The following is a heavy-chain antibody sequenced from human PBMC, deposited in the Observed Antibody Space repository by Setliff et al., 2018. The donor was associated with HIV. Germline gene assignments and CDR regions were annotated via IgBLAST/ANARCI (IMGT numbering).Heavy chain of an antibody. Sequence: PGGSLRLSCAASGFTFRLYGMHWVRRAPGKGLEWVASIEFDGKNEYYAGSVKGRFTISRDNSKSTVYLQMNSVTPEDSAMYYCARKLRPGHGMDVWGQGTTVTVSS. CDR2: IEFDGKNE. CDR3: ARKLRPGHGMDV. D-gene: IGHD3-10*01. J-gene: IGHJ6*02. V-gene: IGHV3-30*02. CDR1: GFTFRLYG.